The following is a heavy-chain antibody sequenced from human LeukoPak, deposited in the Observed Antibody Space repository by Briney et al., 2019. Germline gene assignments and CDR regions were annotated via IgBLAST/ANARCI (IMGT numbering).Heavy chain of an antibody. V-gene: IGHV3-23*01. J-gene: IGHJ6*03. D-gene: IGHD1-14*01. Sequence: GGSLRLSCAASGFTFSSYAMSWVRQAPGKGLEWVSAISGSGGSTYYADSVKGRFTISRDNSKNTLYLQMNSLRAGDTAVYYCARGLRTRTAFGYYYYYMDVWGKGTTVTISS. CDR2: ISGSGGST. CDR3: ARGLRTRTAFGYYYYYMDV. CDR1: GFTFSSYA.